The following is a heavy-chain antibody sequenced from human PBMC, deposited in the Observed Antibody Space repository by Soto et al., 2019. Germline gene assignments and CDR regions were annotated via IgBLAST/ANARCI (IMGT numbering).Heavy chain of an antibody. Sequence: GASVKVSGKASGYTFTSYGISWVQQAPGQGLERMGWISAYNGNRNYAQKVQGRVTMTTDTSTNTAYMELRSLRSDDTAVYYCARDQVGATGDYWGQGTLVTVSS. CDR1: GYTFTSYG. CDR2: ISAYNGNR. CDR3: ARDQVGATGDY. V-gene: IGHV1-18*01. J-gene: IGHJ4*02. D-gene: IGHD1-26*01.